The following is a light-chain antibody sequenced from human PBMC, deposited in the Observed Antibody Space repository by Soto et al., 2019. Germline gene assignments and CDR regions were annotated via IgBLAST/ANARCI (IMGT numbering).Light chain of an antibody. J-gene: IGLJ2*01. V-gene: IGLV1-44*01. CDR2: SSS. Sequence: QSVLTQSPSASGTPGQRVTISCSGSSSNIGRNTVNWYQQLPGTAPKLLIYSSSQRPSGVPDRFSGSKSGTSASLAISGLQSEDEADYYCAAWDDNLNGVIFGGGTKLTVL. CDR1: SSNIGRNT. CDR3: AAWDDNLNGVI.